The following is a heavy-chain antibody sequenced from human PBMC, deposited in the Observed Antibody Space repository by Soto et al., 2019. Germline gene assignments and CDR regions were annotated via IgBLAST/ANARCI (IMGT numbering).Heavy chain of an antibody. CDR3: AGVSSSEPLSWYYYYYMAV. V-gene: IGHV1-8*01. CDR2: MNPNSGNT. J-gene: IGHJ6*03. Sequence: QVQLVQSGAEVKKPGASVKVSCKASGYTFTSYDINWVRQATGQGLEWMGWMNPNSGNTGDAQKFQGRVTMTRNTSIITAYMEVSRLRSEDTAVYYCAGVSSSEPLSWYYYYYMAVWCKGTTVTVSS. CDR1: GYTFTSYD. D-gene: IGHD6-6*01.